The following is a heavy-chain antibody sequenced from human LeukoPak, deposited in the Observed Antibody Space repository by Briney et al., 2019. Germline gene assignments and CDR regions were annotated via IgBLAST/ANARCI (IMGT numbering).Heavy chain of an antibody. Sequence: PGGSLRLSCAASGFTFDDYGMSWVRQAPGKGLEWVSGINWNGGSTGYADSVKGRFTISRDNAKNSLYLQMNSLRAVDTALYYCARVTISEYYFDYWGQGTLVTVSS. CDR3: ARVTISEYYFDY. D-gene: IGHD3-3*01. V-gene: IGHV3-20*04. J-gene: IGHJ4*02. CDR2: INWNGGST. CDR1: GFTFDDYG.